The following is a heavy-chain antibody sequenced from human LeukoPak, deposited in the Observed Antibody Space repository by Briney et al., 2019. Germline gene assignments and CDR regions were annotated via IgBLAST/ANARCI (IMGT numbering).Heavy chain of an antibody. CDR2: ISFDGTNK. CDR3: AKARPAIATRVGYYYYGMDV. V-gene: IGHV3-30*18. CDR1: GFTFSSYG. Sequence: PGGSLRLSCAASGFTFSSYGMHWVRQAPGKGLEWVAVISFDGTNKYYADSVKGRFTISRDNSKNTLYLQMNSLRTEDTAVYYCAKARPAIATRVGYYYYGMDVWGQGTTVTVSS. D-gene: IGHD6-6*01. J-gene: IGHJ6*02.